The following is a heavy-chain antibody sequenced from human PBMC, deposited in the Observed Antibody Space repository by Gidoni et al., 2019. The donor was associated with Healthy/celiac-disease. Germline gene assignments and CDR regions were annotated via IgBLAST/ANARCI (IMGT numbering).Heavy chain of an antibody. CDR2: IKQDGSEK. J-gene: IGHJ5*02. CDR1: GFTFSSYW. CDR3: ARGGTYRSATYNWFDP. V-gene: IGHV3-7*01. Sequence: EVQLVESGGGLVQPGGSLRLSCAASGFTFSSYWMSWVRQAPGKGREWVANIKQDGSEKYYVDSVKGRFTISRDNAKNSLYLQMNSLRAEDTAVYYCARGGTYRSATYNWFDPWGQGTLVTVSS. D-gene: IGHD2-15*01.